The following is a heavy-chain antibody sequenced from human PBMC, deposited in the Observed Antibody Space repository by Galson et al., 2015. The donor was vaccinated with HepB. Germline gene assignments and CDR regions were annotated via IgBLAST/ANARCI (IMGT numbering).Heavy chain of an antibody. CDR1: GFTFSTFA. V-gene: IGHV3-30*04. D-gene: IGHD2/OR15-2a*01. CDR2: ISFDGSNK. Sequence: SLRLSCAASGFTFSTFAMHWVRQAPGKGLEWLALISFDGSNKDYPDSVKGRITISRDNSKNTLYLEMHSLRAEDTAVYYCARDPVYASGRGYFDNWGQGTLVTVSS. CDR3: ARDPVYASGRGYFDN. J-gene: IGHJ4*02.